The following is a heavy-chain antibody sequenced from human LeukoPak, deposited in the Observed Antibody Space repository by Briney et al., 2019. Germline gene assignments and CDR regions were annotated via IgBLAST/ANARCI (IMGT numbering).Heavy chain of an antibody. CDR3: AKGIRIAVAGSRSY. D-gene: IGHD6-19*01. CDR2: ISGSGGST. Sequence: PGGSLRLSCAASGFTFRSFAMSWVRQAPGKGLDWVSAISGSGGSTYYADSVKGRFTISRDNSKNTLYLQMNSLRAEDTAVYYCAKGIRIAVAGSRSYWGQGTLVTVSS. CDR1: GFTFRSFA. V-gene: IGHV3-23*01. J-gene: IGHJ4*02.